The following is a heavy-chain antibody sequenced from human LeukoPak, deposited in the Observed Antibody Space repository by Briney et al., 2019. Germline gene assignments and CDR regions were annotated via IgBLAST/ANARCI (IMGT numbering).Heavy chain of an antibody. J-gene: IGHJ2*01. CDR2: ISSSGSTI. CDR1: GFTFSDYY. Sequence: GGSLRLSCAASGFTFSDYYMSWIRQAPGKGLEWVSYISSSGSTIYYADSVKSRFTISRENAKNSLYLQMNSLRAGDTAVYYCARAVATPLFWYFDLWGRGTLVTVSS. D-gene: IGHD5-12*01. CDR3: ARAVATPLFWYFDL. V-gene: IGHV3-11*04.